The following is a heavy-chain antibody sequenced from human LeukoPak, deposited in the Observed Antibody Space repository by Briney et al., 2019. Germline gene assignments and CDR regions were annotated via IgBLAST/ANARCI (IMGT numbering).Heavy chain of an antibody. V-gene: IGHV3-13*01. Sequence: GGPLRHSCAASGFTFSSYDMHWVRHATEKGLEWVSPICTAVDMYYPGSVKGRFSISKEYAKNTLYLQMISLRAGDAAVYCCAIVAGAGIRSGYYDYYYIDVWGKGTTCSVSS. CDR3: AIVAGAGIRSGYYDYYYIDV. CDR1: GFTFSSYD. CDR2: ICTAVDM. D-gene: IGHD6-19*01. J-gene: IGHJ6*03.